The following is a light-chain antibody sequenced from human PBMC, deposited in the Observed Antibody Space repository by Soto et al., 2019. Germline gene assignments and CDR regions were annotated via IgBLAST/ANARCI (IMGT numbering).Light chain of an antibody. CDR1: QSITNW. CDR2: KAS. CDR3: QQYITYSPWT. Sequence: DIQMTQSPSTLSASVGDRVTITCRASQSITNWLAWYQQKPGKAPKLLIYKASNLETGVPSRFSGSGSGTEFTLTISSLQPDDFATYYCQQYITYSPWTFGQGTKVEFK. J-gene: IGKJ1*01. V-gene: IGKV1-5*03.